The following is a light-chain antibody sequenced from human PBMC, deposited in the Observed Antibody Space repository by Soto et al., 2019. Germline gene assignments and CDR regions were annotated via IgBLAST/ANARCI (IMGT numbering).Light chain of an antibody. CDR3: QQYHDLPYT. CDR1: QDINNY. V-gene: IGKV1-33*01. CDR2: DAS. Sequence: DIQMTQSPSSLSASVGDRVTINCQASQDINNYLNWYQQKPGKAPNLLIFDASNLERGVPSRFSGGRSGTDFTVTISSLQPEDIATYYCQQYHDLPYTFGQGTKLGIK. J-gene: IGKJ2*01.